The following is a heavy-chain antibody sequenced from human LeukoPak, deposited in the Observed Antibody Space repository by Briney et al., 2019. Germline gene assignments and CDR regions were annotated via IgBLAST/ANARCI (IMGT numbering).Heavy chain of an antibody. D-gene: IGHD3-3*01. CDR1: GFTFSSYS. J-gene: IGHJ3*02. Sequence: GGSLRLSCAASGFTFSSYSMNWVRQAPGKGLEWVSSISSSSSYIYYADSVKGRFTISRDNAKNTLYLQMNSLRADDTAVYYCARVRNDFWSGYSNDAFDIWGQGTMVTVSS. V-gene: IGHV3-21*01. CDR3: ARVRNDFWSGYSNDAFDI. CDR2: ISSSSSYI.